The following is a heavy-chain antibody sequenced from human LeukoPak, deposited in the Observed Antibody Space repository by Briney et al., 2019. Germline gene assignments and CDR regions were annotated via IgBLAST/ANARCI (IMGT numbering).Heavy chain of an antibody. V-gene: IGHV1-2*02. CDR3: ARVVAVAGTAAWEVGDY. CDR1: GYTFTSYD. CDR2: INPNSGGT. J-gene: IGHJ4*02. D-gene: IGHD6-19*01. Sequence: ASVKVSCKASGYTFTSYDINWVRQATGQGLEWMGWINPNSGGTNYAQKFQGRVTMTRDTSISTAYMELSRLRSDDTAVYYCARVVAVAGTAAWEVGDYWGQGTLVTVSS.